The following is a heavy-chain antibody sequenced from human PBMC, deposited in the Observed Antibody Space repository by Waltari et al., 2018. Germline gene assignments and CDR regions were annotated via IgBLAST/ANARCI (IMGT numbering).Heavy chain of an antibody. D-gene: IGHD1-26*01. J-gene: IGHJ4*02. V-gene: IGHV4-39*01. CDR3: ARSGTYRGYFDY. CDR2: LYFSGNT. CDR1: GGSIGSSNNY. Sequence: QLQLQESGPGLVKPSETLSLTCTVSGGSIGSSNNYWGWIRQPPGKGLEWIGSLYFSGNTYYNPSLKSRVTISVDTSKNQSSLRLSSATAADTAVYYCARSGTYRGYFDYWGQGTLVTVSS.